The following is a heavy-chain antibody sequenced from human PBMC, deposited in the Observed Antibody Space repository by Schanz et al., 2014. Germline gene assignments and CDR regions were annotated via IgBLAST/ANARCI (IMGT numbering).Heavy chain of an antibody. CDR3: ARGTMPGTFDI. CDR2: FIPILDVG. V-gene: IGHV1-69*02. Sequence: QVQLVQSGPEVKKPGSSVKVSCKASRSTFSSYTISWARQARGQGLEWVGRFIPILDVGNYAQQFQGRVTFTADKSTSTAYMELSSLRYEDTALYCCARGTMPGTFDIWGQGTILTVS. CDR1: RSTFSSYT. J-gene: IGHJ3*02. D-gene: IGHD2-2*01.